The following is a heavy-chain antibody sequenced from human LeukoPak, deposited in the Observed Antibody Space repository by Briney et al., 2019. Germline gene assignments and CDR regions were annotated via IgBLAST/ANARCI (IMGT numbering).Heavy chain of an antibody. J-gene: IGHJ6*02. CDR3: AKGGVWFGEGDV. Sequence: GGSLRLSCAASTFTVSDKYMSWVRQAPGKGLEWLSVIYSDGTTYYADSVKGRFTISRDNSKNTLYLQMNSLRAEDTAVYYCAKGGVWFGEGDVWGQGTTVTVSS. CDR1: TFTVSDKY. CDR2: IYSDGTT. V-gene: IGHV3-66*01. D-gene: IGHD3-10*01.